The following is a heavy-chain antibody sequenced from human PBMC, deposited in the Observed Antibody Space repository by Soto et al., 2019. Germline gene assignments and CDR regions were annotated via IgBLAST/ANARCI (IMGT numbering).Heavy chain of an antibody. CDR3: ARGAGGYYYMDV. CDR1: GFPFSSYW. D-gene: IGHD3-10*01. J-gene: IGHJ6*03. CDR2: IKGDESTT. V-gene: IGHV3-74*01. Sequence: EVQLVESGGGLVQPGGSLRLSCVASGFPFSSYWMHWVRQVPGKGLVWVSRIKGDESTTNYGDSVKGRFTISRDNARHTLYLQMDSLRADDTGLYYCARGAGGYYYMDVWGKGTTVIVSS.